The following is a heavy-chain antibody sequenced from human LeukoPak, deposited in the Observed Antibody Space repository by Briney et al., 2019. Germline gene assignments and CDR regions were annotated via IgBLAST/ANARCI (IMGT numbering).Heavy chain of an antibody. V-gene: IGHV4-39*07. D-gene: IGHD1-1*01. J-gene: IGHJ4*02. CDR1: GGSISSSSYY. Sequence: SETLSLTCTVSGGSISSSSYYWGWIRQPPGKGLEWIGSIYYSGSTYYNPSLKSRVTISVDTSKNQFSLKLSSVTAADTAVYYCARWSLERQTLDYWGQGTLVTVSS. CDR3: ARWSLERQTLDY. CDR2: IYYSGST.